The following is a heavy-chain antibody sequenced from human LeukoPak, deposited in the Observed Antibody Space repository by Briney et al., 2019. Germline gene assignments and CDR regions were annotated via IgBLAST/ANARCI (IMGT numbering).Heavy chain of an antibody. D-gene: IGHD5-12*01. V-gene: IGHV3-74*01. CDR3: ARSASGYDA. CDR1: GFPFSGYW. J-gene: IGHJ5*02. Sequence: GGFLRLSCAASGFPFSGYWMHWVRQAPGKGLVWVSRIDDDGAGTTYADSVKGRFTISRDNAKNTLYLQMNSLRVEDTAVYYCARSASGYDAWGQGTLVTVSS. CDR2: IDDDGAGT.